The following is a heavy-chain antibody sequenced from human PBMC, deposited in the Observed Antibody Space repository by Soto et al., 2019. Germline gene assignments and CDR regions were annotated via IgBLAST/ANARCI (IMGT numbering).Heavy chain of an antibody. J-gene: IGHJ3*02. Sequence: GASVKVSCKASGYTFTSYDINWVRQATGQGLEWMGWMNPNSGNTGYAQKFQGRVTMTRNTSISTAYMELSSLRSEDTAVYYCASPARNYDFWSGYSFDIWGQETMVTVSS. CDR1: GYTFTSYD. V-gene: IGHV1-8*01. CDR2: MNPNSGNT. D-gene: IGHD3-3*01. CDR3: ASPARNYDFWSGYSFDI.